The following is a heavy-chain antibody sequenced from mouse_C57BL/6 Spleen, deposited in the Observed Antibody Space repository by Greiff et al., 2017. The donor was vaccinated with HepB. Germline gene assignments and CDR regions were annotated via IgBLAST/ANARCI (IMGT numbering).Heavy chain of an antibody. V-gene: IGHV1-15*01. CDR2: IDPETGGT. CDR3: TRGDYSNHWYFDV. Sequence: QVQLQQSGAELVRPGASVTLSCKASGYTFTDYEMHWVKQTPVQGLEWIGAIDPETGGTAYNQKFKGKAILTADKSSSTAYMELRSLTSEDSAVYYCTRGDYSNHWYFDVWGTGTTVTVSS. CDR1: GYTFTDYE. J-gene: IGHJ1*03. D-gene: IGHD2-5*01.